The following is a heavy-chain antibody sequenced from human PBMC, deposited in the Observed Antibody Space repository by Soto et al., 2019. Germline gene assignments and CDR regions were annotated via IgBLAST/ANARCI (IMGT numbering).Heavy chain of an antibody. CDR2: ISYDGSNK. Sequence: QVQLVESGGGVVQPGRSLRLSCAASGFTFSSYGMHWVRQAPGKGLEWVAVISYDGSNKYYADSVKGRFTISRDNSKNTPYLQMNSLRAEDTAVYYCAKDRPSGSRPYYYGMDVWGQGTTVTVS. D-gene: IGHD1-26*01. CDR3: AKDRPSGSRPYYYGMDV. CDR1: GFTFSSYG. J-gene: IGHJ6*02. V-gene: IGHV3-30*18.